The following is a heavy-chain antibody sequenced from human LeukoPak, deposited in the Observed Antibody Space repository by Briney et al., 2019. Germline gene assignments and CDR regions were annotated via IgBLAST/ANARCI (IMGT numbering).Heavy chain of an antibody. CDR1: GYTFTGYY. CDR2: INPNSGGT. Sequence: ASVKVSCKASGYTFTGYYMHWVRQAPGQGLEWMGWINPNSGGTNYAQKFQGRVTMTRDTSISTAYMEPSRLRSDDTAVYYCARDLRFLELWGPLDIWGQGTMVTVSS. V-gene: IGHV1-2*02. J-gene: IGHJ3*02. D-gene: IGHD3-3*01. CDR3: ARDLRFLELWGPLDI.